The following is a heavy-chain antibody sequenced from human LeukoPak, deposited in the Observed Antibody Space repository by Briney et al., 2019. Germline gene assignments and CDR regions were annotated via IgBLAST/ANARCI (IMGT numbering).Heavy chain of an antibody. CDR3: AIAYRSGWTLDY. J-gene: IGHJ4*02. Sequence: PGGSLRLSCAASGFTFSRYWMNWVRQAPGKGLEWVSLIYSEEHGGSTYYGDSVKGRFTIFRDKSKNTLFLQMNSLRVDDTAVYYCAIAYRSGWTLDYWGQGTLVTVSS. CDR1: GFTFSRYW. D-gene: IGHD6-19*01. CDR2: IYSEEHGGST. V-gene: IGHV3-53*01.